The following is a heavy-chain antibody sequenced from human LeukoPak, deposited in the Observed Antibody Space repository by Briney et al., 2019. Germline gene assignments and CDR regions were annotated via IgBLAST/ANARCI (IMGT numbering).Heavy chain of an antibody. V-gene: IGHV4-4*07. CDR2: IYTSGST. CDR3: ARDLSAGHSSRGFDP. Sequence: SETLSLTCTVSGGSISSYYWSWIRQPAGKGLEWIGRIYTSGSTNYNPSLKSRVTMSVDTSKNQFSLKLSSVTAADTAVFHCARDLSAGHSSRGFDPWGQGTLVTVSS. D-gene: IGHD6-13*01. J-gene: IGHJ5*02. CDR1: GGSISSYY.